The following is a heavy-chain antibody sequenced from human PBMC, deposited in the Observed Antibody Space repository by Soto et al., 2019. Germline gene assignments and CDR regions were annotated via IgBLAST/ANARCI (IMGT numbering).Heavy chain of an antibody. V-gene: IGHV1-18*01. Sequence: ASVKVSFKASGYTFTSYGISWVRQAPGQGLEWMGWISAYNGNTNYAQKLQGRVTMTTDTSTSTAYLELSSLRSDDTAVYYCARGEVYYCSGGSCLSYDFDYWGQGTLVTVSS. D-gene: IGHD2-15*01. CDR2: ISAYNGNT. CDR3: ARGEVYYCSGGSCLSYDFDY. J-gene: IGHJ4*02. CDR1: GYTFTSYG.